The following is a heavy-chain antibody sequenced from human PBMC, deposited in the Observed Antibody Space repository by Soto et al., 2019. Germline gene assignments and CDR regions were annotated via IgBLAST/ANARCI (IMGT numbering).Heavy chain of an antibody. Sequence: VASVKVSCKASGXTFSSYTISWVRQAPGQGLEWMGRIIPILGIANYAQKFQGRVTITADKSTSTAYMELSSLRSEDTAVYYCAKDSPYYYDSSGLGVGDAFDIWGQGTMVTVSS. CDR3: AKDSPYYYDSSGLGVGDAFDI. D-gene: IGHD3-22*01. J-gene: IGHJ3*02. V-gene: IGHV1-69*04. CDR1: GXTFSSYT. CDR2: IIPILGIA.